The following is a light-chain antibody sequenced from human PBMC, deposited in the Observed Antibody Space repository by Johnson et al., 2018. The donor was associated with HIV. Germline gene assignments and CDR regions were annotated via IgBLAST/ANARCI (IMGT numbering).Light chain of an antibody. CDR2: ENK. J-gene: IGLJ1*01. CDR3: GIWDSSLTPHYV. V-gene: IGLV1-51*02. Sequence: QSALTQPPSVSAAPGQMVSISCSGSSSNIGKNYVSWYQQFPGTAPKLLIHENKKRPSGIPDRFSGAKSGASATLGITGLETGDEADYYCGIWDSSLTPHYVFGTGTKITVL. CDR1: SSNIGKNY.